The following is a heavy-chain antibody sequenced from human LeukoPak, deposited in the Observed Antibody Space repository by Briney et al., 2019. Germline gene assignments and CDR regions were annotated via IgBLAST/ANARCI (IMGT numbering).Heavy chain of an antibody. D-gene: IGHD4-17*01. V-gene: IGHV1-2*06. Sequence: ASVKVSCKASGYTFTGYYMHWVRQAPGQGLEWMVRINPNSGGTNYAQKFQGRVTMTRDTSISTAYMELSRLRSDDTAVYYCAREGSVTTASFDYWGQGTLVTVSS. J-gene: IGHJ4*02. CDR3: AREGSVTTASFDY. CDR1: GYTFTGYY. CDR2: INPNSGGT.